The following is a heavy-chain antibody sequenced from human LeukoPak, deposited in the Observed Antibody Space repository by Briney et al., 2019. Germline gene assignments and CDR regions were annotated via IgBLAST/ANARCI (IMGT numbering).Heavy chain of an antibody. D-gene: IGHD4-17*01. CDR2: IYYSGST. CDR3: ARGRRDYGDYRGSFDI. J-gene: IGHJ3*02. Sequence: PSETLSLTCTVSGGSISSYYWSWIRQPPGKGLEWIGYIYYSGSTNYNPSLKSRVTISVDTSKNQFSLKLSSVTAADTAVYYCARGRRDYGDYRGSFDIWGQGTMVTVSS. CDR1: GGSISSYY. V-gene: IGHV4-59*12.